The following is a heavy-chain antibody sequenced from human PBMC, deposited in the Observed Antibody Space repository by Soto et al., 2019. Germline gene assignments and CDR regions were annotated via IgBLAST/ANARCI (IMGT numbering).Heavy chain of an antibody. CDR3: ARESGGYYFDY. Sequence: QVQLVESGGGVVQPGRSLRLSCAASGFTFSSYGMHWVRQAPGKGLEWVAVIWYDGSNKYYADSVKGRFTISRDNSKNTLYLQMNSLRAEDTAVYYCARESGGYYFDYWGQGTLVTVSS. V-gene: IGHV3-33*01. J-gene: IGHJ4*02. CDR2: IWYDGSNK. CDR1: GFTFSSYG. D-gene: IGHD1-26*01.